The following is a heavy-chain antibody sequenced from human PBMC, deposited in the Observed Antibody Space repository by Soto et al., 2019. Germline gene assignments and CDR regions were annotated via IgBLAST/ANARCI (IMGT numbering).Heavy chain of an antibody. CDR3: ARGIGDYDILTGYWSGAFDI. D-gene: IGHD3-9*01. Sequence: SETLSLTCTVSGGSISSYYWSWIRQPPGKGLEWIGYIYYSGSTNYNPSLKSRVTISVDTSKNQFSLKLSSVTAADTAVYYCARGIGDYDILTGYWSGAFDIWGQGTRVTVSS. CDR1: GGSISSYY. V-gene: IGHV4-59*01. J-gene: IGHJ3*02. CDR2: IYYSGST.